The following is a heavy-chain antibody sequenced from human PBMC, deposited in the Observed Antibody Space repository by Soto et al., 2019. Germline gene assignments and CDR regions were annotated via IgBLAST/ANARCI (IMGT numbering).Heavy chain of an antibody. CDR3: ARAAGTLVRGVYGMDV. J-gene: IGHJ6*02. CDR1: GFTFSSYE. V-gene: IGHV3-48*03. CDR2: ISVNASTI. D-gene: IGHD3-10*01. Sequence: GGSLRLSCAASGFTFSSYEMNWVRQAPGKGLEWVSYISVNASTIYYGDSVKGRFTISRDNARNSLYLQMNSLRAEDTAVYYCARAAGTLVRGVYGMDVWGQGTTVTVSS.